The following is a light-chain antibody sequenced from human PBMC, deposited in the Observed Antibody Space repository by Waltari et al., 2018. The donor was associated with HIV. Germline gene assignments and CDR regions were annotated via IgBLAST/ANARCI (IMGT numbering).Light chain of an antibody. J-gene: IGLJ3*02. CDR2: EVN. CDR3: CSYAGSSTLV. V-gene: IGLV2-23*02. Sequence: QSALTQPASVSGSPGQSIPISCPGPSRDVGPYNLVSGYQQHPAKAPKLRVYEVNGRPSGVSNRFSGSKSGNTASLTISGLQAEDEADYYCCSYAGSSTLVFGGGTKVTVL. CDR1: SRDVGPYNL.